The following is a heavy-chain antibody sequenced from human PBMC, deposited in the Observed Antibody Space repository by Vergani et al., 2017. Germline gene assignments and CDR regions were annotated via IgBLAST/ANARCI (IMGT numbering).Heavy chain of an antibody. CDR3: AKRGWGLLMVYATIDY. V-gene: IGHV3-23*04. CDR2: ISGSGGST. CDR1: GFTVSSNY. D-gene: IGHD2-8*01. J-gene: IGHJ4*02. Sequence: VQLVESGGGVVQPGRSLRLSCAASGFTVSSNYMSWVRQAPGKGLEWVSAISGSGGSTYYADSVKGRFTISRDNSKNTLYLQMNSLRAEYTAVYYCAKRGWGLLMVYATIDYWGQGTLVTVSS.